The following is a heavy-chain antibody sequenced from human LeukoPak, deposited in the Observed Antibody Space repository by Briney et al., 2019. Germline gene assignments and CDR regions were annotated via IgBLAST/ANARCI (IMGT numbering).Heavy chain of an antibody. CDR3: ARHQCSGGSCYSSETRYYYYYYMDV. Sequence: GGSLRLSCATSGFTFTTFWMHWVRQAPGKGLVWVSRISNGGSSTNYADSVKGRFTISRDNAKNTLYLQMNSLRAEDTAGYYCARHQCSGGSCYSSETRYYYYYYMDVRGKGTTVTDPS. CDR1: GFTFTTFW. V-gene: IGHV3-74*01. D-gene: IGHD2-15*01. J-gene: IGHJ6*03. CDR2: ISNGGSST.